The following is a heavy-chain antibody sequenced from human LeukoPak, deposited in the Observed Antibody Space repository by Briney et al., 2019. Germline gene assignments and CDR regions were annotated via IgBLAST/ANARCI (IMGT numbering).Heavy chain of an antibody. CDR2: IYYSGSP. J-gene: IGHJ4*02. CDR1: GGSISSSSYY. CDR3: ARVSGYSYGNFDY. D-gene: IGHD5-18*01. V-gene: IGHV4-39*07. Sequence: PSETLSLTCTVSGGSISSSSYYWGWIRQPPGKGLEWIGSIYYSGSPYYNPSLKSRVTISVDTSKNQFSLNLSSVTAADTAVYYCARVSGYSYGNFDYWGQGTLVTVSS.